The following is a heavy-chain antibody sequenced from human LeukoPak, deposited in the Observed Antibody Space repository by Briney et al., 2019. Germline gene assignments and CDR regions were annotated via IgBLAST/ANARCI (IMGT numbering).Heavy chain of an antibody. J-gene: IGHJ4*02. CDR1: GGSISSYH. CDR3: ARAYSSSWYRVDYFDY. D-gene: IGHD6-13*01. V-gene: IGHV4-59*01. CDR2: IYYSGST. Sequence: PSETLSLTCTVSGGSISSYHWSWIRQPPGKGLEWIGYIYYSGSTNYNPSLKSRVTISVDTSKNQFSLKLSSVTAADTAVYYCARAYSSSWYRVDYFDYWGQGTLVTVSS.